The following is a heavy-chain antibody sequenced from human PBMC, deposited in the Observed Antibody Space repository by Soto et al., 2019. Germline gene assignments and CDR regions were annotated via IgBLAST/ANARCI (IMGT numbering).Heavy chain of an antibody. CDR2: ISDSGGST. D-gene: IGHD2-2*01. J-gene: IGHJ6*02. V-gene: IGHV3-23*01. CDR1: GFTFSTYA. Sequence: EVQLLESGGGLVQPGGSLRLSCAASGFTFSTYAMTWVRQAPGKGLEWVSGISDSGGSTYYADAVKGRFTISRDNSKNTLFLQMNSLRAEDTAVYYCATRRDASYYYYGMDVWGQGTTFIVSS. CDR3: ATRRDASYYYYGMDV.